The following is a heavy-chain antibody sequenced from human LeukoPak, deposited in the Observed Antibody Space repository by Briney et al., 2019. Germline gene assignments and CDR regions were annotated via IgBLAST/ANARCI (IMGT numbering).Heavy chain of an antibody. Sequence: GGSLRLSCAASGFTFSSYEMNWVRQAPGKGMEWVSYISSSGSTIYYADSVKGRFTISRDNAKNSLYLQMNSLRAEDTAVYYCTREQDREASATVVGDYWGQGTLVTVSS. CDR1: GFTFSSYE. CDR3: TREQDREASATVVGDY. CDR2: ISSSGSTI. V-gene: IGHV3-48*03. J-gene: IGHJ4*02. D-gene: IGHD4-23*01.